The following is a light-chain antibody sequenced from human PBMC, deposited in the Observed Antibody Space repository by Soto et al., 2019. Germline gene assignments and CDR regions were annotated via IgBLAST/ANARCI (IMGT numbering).Light chain of an antibody. CDR2: KAS. Sequence: DIQMTQSPSTLSGSVGDRVTITCRASQTISSWLAWYQQKPGKAPKLLIYKASTLKSGVPSRFSGSGSGTEFTLTISSLQPDDFATYYCQHYVSPPITFGQGTRLEIK. CDR1: QTISSW. CDR3: QHYVSPPIT. J-gene: IGKJ5*01. V-gene: IGKV1-5*03.